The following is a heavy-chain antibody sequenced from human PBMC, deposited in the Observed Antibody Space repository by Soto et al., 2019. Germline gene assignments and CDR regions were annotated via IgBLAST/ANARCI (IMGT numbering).Heavy chain of an antibody. CDR2: ISAYDEST. J-gene: IGHJ4*02. V-gene: IGHV1-18*01. D-gene: IGHD2-8*02. CDR3: ARDWGTYTGQRGGHYFDY. Sequence: QVQLVQSGAEVKKPGASVKVSCKGSGYTFTNYGISWVRQAPGQGFVWVGWISAYDESTDYAQKFQGRVTMTTDTSTTTVFMELRSLTSDDTAVYYCARDWGTYTGQRGGHYFDYWGQGTLVTVSS. CDR1: GYTFTNYG.